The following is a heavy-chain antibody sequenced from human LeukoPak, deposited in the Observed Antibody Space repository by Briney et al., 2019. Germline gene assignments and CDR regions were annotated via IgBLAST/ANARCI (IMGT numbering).Heavy chain of an antibody. Sequence: SETLSLTCAVYGGSFSGYYWSWIRQPPGKGLEWIGEINHSGSTNYNPSLKSRVAISVDTSKNQFSLKLSSVTAADTAVYYCARATTDYDILTGYLNWFDPWGQGTLVTVSS. J-gene: IGHJ5*02. CDR1: GGSFSGYY. CDR2: INHSGST. D-gene: IGHD3-9*01. CDR3: ARATTDYDILTGYLNWFDP. V-gene: IGHV4-34*01.